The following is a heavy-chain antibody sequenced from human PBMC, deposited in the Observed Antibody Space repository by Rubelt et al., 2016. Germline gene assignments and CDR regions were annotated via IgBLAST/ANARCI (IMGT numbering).Heavy chain of an antibody. Sequence: QVQLVQSGAEVKKPGASVKVSCKASGYTFTSYGISWVRQAPGQGLEWMGRIIPILGIATYAQKFQGRVTITADKSTSTAYMELSSLRSEDTAVYDCASQVKGDTRFDYWGQGTLVTVSS. CDR1: GYTFTSYG. D-gene: IGHD2-2*02. J-gene: IGHJ4*02. CDR3: ASQVKGDTRFDY. CDR2: IIPILGIA. V-gene: IGHV1-69*04.